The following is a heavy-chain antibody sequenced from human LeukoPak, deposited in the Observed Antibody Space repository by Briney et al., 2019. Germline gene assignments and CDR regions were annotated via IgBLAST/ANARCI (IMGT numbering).Heavy chain of an antibody. CDR1: GYTFTSYG. CDR3: PRASVMATSPNFDY. J-gene: IGHJ4*02. Sequence: ASVKVSCKASGYTFTSYGISWVRQAPGQGLEWMGWISAYNGNTNYAQKLQGRVTMTTDTSTSTAYMELRSLRSDDAAVYYCPRASVMATSPNFDYWGQGTLVTVSS. CDR2: ISAYNGNT. V-gene: IGHV1-18*01. D-gene: IGHD5-12*01.